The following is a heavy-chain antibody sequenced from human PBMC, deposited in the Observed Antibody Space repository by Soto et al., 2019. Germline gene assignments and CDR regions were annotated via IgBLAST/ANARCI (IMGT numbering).Heavy chain of an antibody. CDR2: IIPIFGTA. D-gene: IGHD3-9*01. V-gene: IGHV1-69*06. Sequence: SVKVSCKASGGTFSSYAISWVRQAPGQGLEWMGGIIPIFGTANYAQKFQGRVTITADKSTSTAYMELSSLRSEDTAVYYCARGDYDILTGYYQPRYYFDYWGQGTLVTVYS. CDR1: GGTFSSYA. CDR3: ARGDYDILTGYYQPRYYFDY. J-gene: IGHJ4*02.